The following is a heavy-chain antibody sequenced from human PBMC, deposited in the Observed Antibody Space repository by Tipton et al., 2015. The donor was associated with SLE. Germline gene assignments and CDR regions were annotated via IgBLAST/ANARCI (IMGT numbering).Heavy chain of an antibody. V-gene: IGHV3-30*04. D-gene: IGHD3-9*01. CDR2: ISYDGSNK. Sequence: QLVQFGGGVVQPGRSLRLSCAASGFTFSSYAMHWVRQAPGKGLEWVAVISYDGSNKYYADSVKGRFTIPRDNSKNTLYLQMNSLRAEDTAVYYCARGALLRYFDASYYYYYMDVWGKGTTVTVSS. CDR3: ARGALLRYFDASYYYYYMDV. CDR1: GFTFSSYA. J-gene: IGHJ6*03.